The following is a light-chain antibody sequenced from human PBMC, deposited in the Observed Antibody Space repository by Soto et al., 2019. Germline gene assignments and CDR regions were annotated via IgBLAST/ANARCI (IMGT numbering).Light chain of an antibody. Sequence: QSVLTQPASVSGSPGQSITISCTGTSSDVGGYNYVSWYQQHPGKAPKLLIYDDIRRPSGIPDRFSASKSGTSATLGITGLQTGDEADYYCGSWDSSLTANVFGTGTKLTVL. V-gene: IGLV2-14*01. CDR1: SSDVGGYNY. J-gene: IGLJ1*01. CDR2: DDI. CDR3: GSWDSSLTANV.